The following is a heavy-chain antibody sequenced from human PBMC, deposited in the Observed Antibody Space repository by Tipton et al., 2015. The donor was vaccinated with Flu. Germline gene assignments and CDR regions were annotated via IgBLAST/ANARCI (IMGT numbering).Heavy chain of an antibody. CDR2: ISYDGSNK. J-gene: IGHJ4*02. CDR1: GFTFSSYA. CDR3: ATVIHSSGWY. D-gene: IGHD6-19*01. Sequence: LSLTCAASGFTFSSYAMHWVRQAPGKGLEWVAVISYDGSNKYYADSVKGRFTISRDNSKNTLYLQMNSLRAEDTAVYYCATVIHSSGWYWGQGTLVTVSS. V-gene: IGHV3-30*04.